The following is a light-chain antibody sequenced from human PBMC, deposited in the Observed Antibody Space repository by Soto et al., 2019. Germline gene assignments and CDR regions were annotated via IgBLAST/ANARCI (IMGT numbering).Light chain of an antibody. CDR3: ISYTSSSTWV. V-gene: IGLV2-14*01. CDR1: SSDIGAYDY. Sequence: QSALTQPASVSGSPGQSITISCTGTSSDIGAYDYVSWYQQYPGRVPKLMIYEVSNRPSGVSDRFSGSRSGNTASLTISGLQAEDESDYYCISYTSSSTWVFGGGTKLTVL. J-gene: IGLJ3*02. CDR2: EVS.